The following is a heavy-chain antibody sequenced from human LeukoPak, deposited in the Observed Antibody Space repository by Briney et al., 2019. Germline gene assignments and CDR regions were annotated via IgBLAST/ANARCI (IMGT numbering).Heavy chain of an antibody. CDR3: ASNDYRDEGIDS. CDR2: ISGSGGPT. CDR1: GFSFNSFA. D-gene: IGHD4-17*01. J-gene: IGHJ4*02. Sequence: GGSLRLSCAASGFSFNSFAMMWVRQAPGKGLEWVSGISGSGGPTYYADAVKGRFTISRDNSRNTLYLQMNSLRAEDTAVYFCASNDYRDEGIDSWGQGTLVTVSS. V-gene: IGHV3-23*01.